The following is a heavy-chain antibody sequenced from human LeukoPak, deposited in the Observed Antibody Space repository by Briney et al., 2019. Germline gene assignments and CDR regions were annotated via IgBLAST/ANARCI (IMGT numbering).Heavy chain of an antibody. CDR3: ARFPSSSSWYDDY. CDR2: INPNSGGT. D-gene: IGHD6-13*01. J-gene: IGHJ4*02. Sequence: ASVKVSCKASGYTFTGYYMHWVRQAPGQGLEWMGWINPNSGGTNYAQKFQGRVTMTRDTSISTAYMELSRLRSGDTAVYYCARFPSSSSWYDDYWGQGTLVTVSS. V-gene: IGHV1-2*02. CDR1: GYTFTGYY.